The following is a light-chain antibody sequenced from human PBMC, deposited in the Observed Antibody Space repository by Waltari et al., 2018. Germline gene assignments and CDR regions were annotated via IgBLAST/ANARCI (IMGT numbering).Light chain of an antibody. V-gene: IGLV1-47*02. CDR1: SSNIGNNY. J-gene: IGLJ2*01. CDR2: NNN. Sequence: QSVLTQSPSASETPGQRVSISCSGSSSNIGNNYVSWYQPLPGTAPKLLIYNNNQRPSGVPDRTSGSKSGTSASLAISGLRSEDEADYYCAAWDDSLSGVIFGGGTKLTVL. CDR3: AAWDDSLSGVI.